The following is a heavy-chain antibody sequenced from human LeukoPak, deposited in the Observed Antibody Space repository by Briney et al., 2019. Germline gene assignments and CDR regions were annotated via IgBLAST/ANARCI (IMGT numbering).Heavy chain of an antibody. J-gene: IGHJ4*02. Sequence: ASVKVSCKASGYTLTGYYMNWVRQAPGQGLEWMGWIAPNSGGTNYAQKFQGRVTLTRDTSISTAYMELSRLRSDDTAVYYCAIAGYWSGGSCYALDYWGQGTLVSVSS. D-gene: IGHD2-15*01. CDR2: IAPNSGGT. CDR1: GYTLTGYY. V-gene: IGHV1-2*02. CDR3: AIAGYWSGGSCYALDY.